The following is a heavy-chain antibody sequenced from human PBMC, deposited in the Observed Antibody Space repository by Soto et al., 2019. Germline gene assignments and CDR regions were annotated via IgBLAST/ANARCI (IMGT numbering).Heavy chain of an antibody. V-gene: IGHV3-15*07. CDR3: KVWRSRRIAAANIYYYYGMDV. D-gene: IGHD6-13*01. CDR1: GFTFSNAW. Sequence: PGGSLRLSCAASGFTFSNAWMNWVRQAPGKGLEWVGRIKSKTDGGTTDYAAPVKGRFTISRDDSKNTLYLQMNSLKTEDTAVYYCKVWRSRRIAAANIYYYYGMDVGGQGTTVPVSS. J-gene: IGHJ6*02. CDR2: IKSKTDGGTT.